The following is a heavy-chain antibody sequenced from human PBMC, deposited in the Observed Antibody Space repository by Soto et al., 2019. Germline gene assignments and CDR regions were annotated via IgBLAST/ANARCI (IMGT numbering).Heavy chain of an antibody. CDR1: GGTFSSYA. Sequence: QVQLVQSGAEVKKPGSSVKVSCKASGGTFSSYAISWVRQAPGQGLEWMGGIIPIFGTANYAQKFQGRVTITADESTSTGYMELSSLRSEDTAVYYCARGGAGYCSGGSCYLGDYWGQGTLVTVSS. CDR2: IIPIFGTA. J-gene: IGHJ4*02. V-gene: IGHV1-69*01. CDR3: ARGGAGYCSGGSCYLGDY. D-gene: IGHD2-15*01.